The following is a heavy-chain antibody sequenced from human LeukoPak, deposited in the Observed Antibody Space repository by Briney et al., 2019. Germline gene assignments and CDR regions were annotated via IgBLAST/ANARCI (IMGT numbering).Heavy chain of an antibody. Sequence: SETLSLTCAVYGGSFSGYYWSWIRQPPGKGLEWIGEINHSGSINYNPSLKSRVTISVDTSKNQFSLKLSSVTAADTAVYYCAGAPNPTFFDYWGQGPLATVSS. CDR1: GGSFSGYY. CDR3: AGAPNPTFFDY. V-gene: IGHV4-34*01. CDR2: INHSGSI. J-gene: IGHJ4*02.